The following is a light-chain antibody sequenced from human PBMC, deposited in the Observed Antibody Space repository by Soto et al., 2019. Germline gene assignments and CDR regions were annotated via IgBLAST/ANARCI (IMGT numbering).Light chain of an antibody. CDR3: QQDSSSPTT. Sequence: EIVLTQSPGTLSLSPGERATLSCRASQSVSSSYLAWYQQKPGQAPRLLIYGASSRATGIPDRFSGSGSGTDFTLTISRLEPEDFAFYYCQQDSSSPTTFGQGTKVEIK. J-gene: IGKJ1*01. V-gene: IGKV3-20*01. CDR2: GAS. CDR1: QSVSSSY.